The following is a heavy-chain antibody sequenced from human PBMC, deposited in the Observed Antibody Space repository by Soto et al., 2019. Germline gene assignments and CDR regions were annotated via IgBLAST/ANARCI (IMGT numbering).Heavy chain of an antibody. J-gene: IGHJ4*02. CDR2: ISGSGSGT. CDR1: GYSFSSYE. V-gene: IGHV3-48*03. CDR3: VRDLHEPLGSDALRVAN. Sequence: PGGSLRLSCAASGYSFSSYEMHWVRQAPGKGLEWISYISGSGSGTHYADSVKGRFTMSRDNTKNSMSLQMNSLRAEDTAIYYCVRDLHEPLGSDALRVANWGQGTQVTVSS. D-gene: IGHD2-15*01.